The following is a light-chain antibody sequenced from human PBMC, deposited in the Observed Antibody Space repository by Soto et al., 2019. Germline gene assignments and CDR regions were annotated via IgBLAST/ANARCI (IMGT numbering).Light chain of an antibody. CDR1: NSNSGNNY. CDR2: DNN. Sequence: QSVLSQPPSVSSTPGHTVTISCSVSNSNSGNNYVSWYQQLPGTAPKLLIYDNNKRPSEIPARFSGSKSGPSATLGITGLQTGDEADYYCGTWDSSLSAGVFGTGTKVTVL. J-gene: IGLJ1*01. V-gene: IGLV1-51*01. CDR3: GTWDSSLSAGV.